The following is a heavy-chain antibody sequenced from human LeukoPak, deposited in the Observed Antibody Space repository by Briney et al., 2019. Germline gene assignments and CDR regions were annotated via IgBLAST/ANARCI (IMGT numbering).Heavy chain of an antibody. V-gene: IGHV4-61*05. J-gene: IGHJ2*01. CDR1: TDSISSSSHH. Sequence: SETLSLTCTVSTDSISSSSHHWGWIRQPPGKGLEWIGYIYYSGSTNYNPSLKSRVTISVDTSKNQFSLKLSSVTAADTAVYYCARGVLVDTAMVMYWYFDLWGRGTLVTVSS. CDR2: IYYSGST. CDR3: ARGVLVDTAMVMYWYFDL. D-gene: IGHD5-18*01.